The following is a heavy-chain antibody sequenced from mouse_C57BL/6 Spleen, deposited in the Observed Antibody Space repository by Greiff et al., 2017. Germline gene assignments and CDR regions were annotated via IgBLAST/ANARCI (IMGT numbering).Heavy chain of an antibody. CDR1: GYTFTSYW. D-gene: IGHD6-2*01. J-gene: IGHJ4*01. CDR3: ARSLAMDY. V-gene: IGHV1-55*01. CDR2: IYPGSGST. Sequence: QVQLKESGAELVKPGASVKMSCKASGYTFTSYWLTWVKQRPGQGLEWIGDIYPGSGSTNYNEKFKSKATLTVDTSSSTAYMQLSSLTSEDSAVYYCARSLAMDYWGQGTSVTVSS.